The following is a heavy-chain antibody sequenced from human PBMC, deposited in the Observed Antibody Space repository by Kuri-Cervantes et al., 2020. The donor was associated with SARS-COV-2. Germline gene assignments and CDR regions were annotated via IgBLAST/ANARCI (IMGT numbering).Heavy chain of an antibody. CDR3: ATSGTSTDHYFDY. CDR2: INPNSGDT. J-gene: IGHJ4*02. V-gene: IGHV1-2*04. Sequence: ASVKVSCKASGYTFTGYYMHWVRQAPGQGLEWMGWINPNSGDTNYAQNFQGWVTMTRDTSISTAYMELSRPRSDDTAVYYCATSGTSTDHYFDYWGQGTLVTVSS. D-gene: IGHD1-14*01. CDR1: GYTFTGYY.